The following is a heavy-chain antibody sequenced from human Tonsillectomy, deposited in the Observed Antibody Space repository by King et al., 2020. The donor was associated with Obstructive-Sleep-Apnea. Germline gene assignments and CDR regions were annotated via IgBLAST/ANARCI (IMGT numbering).Heavy chain of an antibody. CDR1: GGSISSSNW. Sequence: HVQLQESGPGLVKPSGTLSLTCAVSGGSISSSNWWRWVRQPPGKGWEWIGEMVHIGSTNYNQSLKSRVTISVDKSMNPFSLKLSSVTAAETGVYYCARDKIRRFGELLGLDYYYYGMDVWGQGTTVTVSS. CDR2: MVHIGST. J-gene: IGHJ6*02. D-gene: IGHD3-10*01. CDR3: ARDKIRRFGELLGLDYYYYGMDV. V-gene: IGHV4-4*02.